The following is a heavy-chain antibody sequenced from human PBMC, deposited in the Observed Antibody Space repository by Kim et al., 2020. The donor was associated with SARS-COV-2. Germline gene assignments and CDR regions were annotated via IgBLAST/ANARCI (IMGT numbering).Heavy chain of an antibody. Sequence: GGSLRLSCVASGFTFNTYGMNWVRQAPGKGLEWVSSITVGGNRYYADSVKGRFTISRDNSKNTMYLQMDRLRAEDTAIYYCAKGRYNMDVWGQGTTVTVS. V-gene: IGHV3-23*01. D-gene: IGHD1-1*01. J-gene: IGHJ6*02. CDR3: AKGRYNMDV. CDR1: GFTFNTYG. CDR2: ITVGGNR.